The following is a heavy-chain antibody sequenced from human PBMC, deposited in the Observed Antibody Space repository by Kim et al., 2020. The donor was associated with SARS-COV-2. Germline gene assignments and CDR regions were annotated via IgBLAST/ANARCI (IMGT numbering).Heavy chain of an antibody. CDR2: IYYSGST. CDR1: GGSISSYY. CDR3: ARHSDEQWLASCFFDY. J-gene: IGHJ4*02. Sequence: SETLSLTCTVSGGSISSYYWSWIRQPPGKGLEWIGYIYYSGSTNYNPSLKSRVTISVDTSKNQFSLKLSSVTAADTAVYYCARHSDEQWLASCFFDYWGLGTLVTVSS. V-gene: IGHV4-59*08. D-gene: IGHD6-19*01.